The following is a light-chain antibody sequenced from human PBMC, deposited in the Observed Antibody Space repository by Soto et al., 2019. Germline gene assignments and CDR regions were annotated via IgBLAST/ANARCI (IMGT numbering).Light chain of an antibody. CDR3: AASDDSLNGWV. CDR2: SNN. J-gene: IGLJ3*02. CDR1: SSNIGSNS. V-gene: IGLV1-44*01. Sequence: QSVLTQPPSASGTPGQRVAISCSGNSSNIGSNSVNWYQHLPGTAPKLLVYSNNRRPSGVPDRISGSKSGASASLAFSGLQSEDEAEYFCAASDDSLNGWVFGGGTKLTVL.